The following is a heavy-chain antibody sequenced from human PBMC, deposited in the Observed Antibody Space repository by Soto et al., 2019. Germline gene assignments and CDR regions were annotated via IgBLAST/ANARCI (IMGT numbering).Heavy chain of an antibody. CDR1: AGTFSSYA. Sequence: SVKVSCKASAGTFSSYAISWVRQAPGQGLEWMGGIIPIFGTANYAQKFQGRVTITADESTSTAYMELSSLRSEDTAVYYCARVRDYYYYGMDVWGQGTTVTVSS. V-gene: IGHV1-69*13. CDR2: IIPIFGTA. D-gene: IGHD4-17*01. J-gene: IGHJ6*02. CDR3: ARVRDYYYYGMDV.